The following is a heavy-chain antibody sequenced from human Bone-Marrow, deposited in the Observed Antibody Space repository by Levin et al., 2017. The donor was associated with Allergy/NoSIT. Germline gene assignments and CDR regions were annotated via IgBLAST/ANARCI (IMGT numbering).Heavy chain of an antibody. D-gene: IGHD2-8*01. V-gene: IGHV1-24*01. CDR1: GYTLTELS. Sequence: GESLKISCKVSGYTLTELSMHWVRQAPGKGLEWMGGFDPEDGETIYAQKFQGRVTMTEDTSTDTAYMELSSLRSEDTAVYYCATYAMGPREPLSWYFDLWGRGTLVTVSS. CDR3: ATYAMGPREPLSWYFDL. J-gene: IGHJ2*01. CDR2: FDPEDGET.